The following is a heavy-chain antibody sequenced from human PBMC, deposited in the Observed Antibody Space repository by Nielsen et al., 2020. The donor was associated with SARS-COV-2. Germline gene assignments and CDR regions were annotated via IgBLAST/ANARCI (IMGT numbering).Heavy chain of an antibody. V-gene: IGHV3-33*01. CDR2: IWYDGSNK. CDR3: ARRTNYYDSSRFYWAFDS. Sequence: GGSLRLSCAASGFTFSSYGMHWVRQAPGKGLEWVAVIWYDGSNKYYADSVKGRFTISRDNSKNTLYLQTNSLRAEDSAIYFCARRTNYYDSSRFYWAFDSWGQGTLVTVSS. CDR1: GFTFSSYG. J-gene: IGHJ4*02. D-gene: IGHD3-22*01.